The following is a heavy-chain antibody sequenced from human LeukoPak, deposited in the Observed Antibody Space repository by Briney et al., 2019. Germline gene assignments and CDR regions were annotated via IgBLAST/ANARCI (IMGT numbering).Heavy chain of an antibody. CDR1: GGSISGNNYY. D-gene: IGHD3-22*01. V-gene: IGHV4-39*07. J-gene: IGHJ4*02. CDR2: IHNSGST. CDR3: AREMYDSGGYRVSYFDY. Sequence: SETLSLTCTVSGGSISGNNYYWGWIRQPPGKGLEWIASIHNSGSTYYNPSLKGRVSRSIDTSKNQFSLKLTSVTAADTAMYYCAREMYDSGGYRVSYFDYWGQGILVTVSS.